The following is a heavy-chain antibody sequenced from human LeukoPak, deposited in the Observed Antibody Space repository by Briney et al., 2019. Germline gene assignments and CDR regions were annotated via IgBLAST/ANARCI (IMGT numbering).Heavy chain of an antibody. D-gene: IGHD3-10*01. J-gene: IGHJ2*01. CDR3: ARKMVRGSPVGIYWYFDL. V-gene: IGHV1-2*02. CDR2: INPNSGGT. CDR1: GYTFTGSY. Sequence: ASVKVSCKASGYTFTGSYMHWVRQAPGQGLEWMGWINPNSGGTNYAQKFQGRVTMTRDTSITTAYMELSRLGSDDTAVYYCARKMVRGSPVGIYWYFDLWGRGTLVTVSS.